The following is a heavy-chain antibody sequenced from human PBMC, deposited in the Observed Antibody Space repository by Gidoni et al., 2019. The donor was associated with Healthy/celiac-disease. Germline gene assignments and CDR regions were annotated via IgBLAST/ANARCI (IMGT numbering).Heavy chain of an antibody. CDR3: ATRGGSSWYSPPLYYYYYMDV. V-gene: IGHV3-30-3*01. CDR1: GFTFSTYA. J-gene: IGHJ6*03. D-gene: IGHD6-13*01. Sequence: QVLLVESGGGVVQPGRSLRLSCAASGFTFSTYAMHWGRQAPGKGLEWVAVISYDGSNKYYADSVKGRFTISRDNSKNTLYLQMNSLRAEDTAVYYCATRGGSSWYSPPLYYYYYMDVWGKGSTVTVSS. CDR2: ISYDGSNK.